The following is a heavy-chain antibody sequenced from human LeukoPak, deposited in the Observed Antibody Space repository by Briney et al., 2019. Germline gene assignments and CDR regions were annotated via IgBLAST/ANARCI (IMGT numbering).Heavy chain of an antibody. CDR3: ARDPTYYYDSTGSYFGY. Sequence: GGSLRLSCAASGFTFSSYEMNWVRQAPGKGLEWVSYISSSGSTIYYADSVKGRFTISRDNAKNSLYLQMNSLRAEDTAVYYCARDPTYYYDSTGSYFGYWGQGTLVTVSS. CDR1: GFTFSSYE. CDR2: ISSSGSTI. D-gene: IGHD3-22*01. J-gene: IGHJ4*02. V-gene: IGHV3-48*03.